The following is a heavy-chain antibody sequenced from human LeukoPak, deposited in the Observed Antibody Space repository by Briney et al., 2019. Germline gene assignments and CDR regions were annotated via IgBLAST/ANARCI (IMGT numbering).Heavy chain of an antibody. D-gene: IGHD4-11*01. CDR2: ISGGGSMI. CDR1: GFTFSSYE. V-gene: IGHV3-48*03. Sequence: GGSLRLSCAASGFTFSSYEMNWVRHAPGKGLEWVSYISGGGSMIYYADSVKGRFTISRDNAKNSLYLQMSSLSTEDTAVYYCARANSDWGQGTLVTVSS. J-gene: IGHJ4*02. CDR3: ARANSD.